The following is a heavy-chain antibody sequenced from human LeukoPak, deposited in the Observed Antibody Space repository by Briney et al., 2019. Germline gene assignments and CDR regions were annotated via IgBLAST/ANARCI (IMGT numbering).Heavy chain of an antibody. D-gene: IGHD6-13*01. V-gene: IGHV3-21*01. CDR2: ISSSSSYI. CDR1: GFTFSSYS. Sequence: GGSLRLSCAASGFTFSSYSMNWVRQAPGKGLEWVSYISSSSSYIYSADSVKGRFTISRDNAKNSLYLQMNSLRAEDTAVYYCARLGWQQLVLFDFDYWGQGTLVTVSS. CDR3: ARLGWQQLVLFDFDY. J-gene: IGHJ4*02.